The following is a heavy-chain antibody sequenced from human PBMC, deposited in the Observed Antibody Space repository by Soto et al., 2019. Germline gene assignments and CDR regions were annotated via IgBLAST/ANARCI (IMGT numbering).Heavy chain of an antibody. CDR2: ISAYDGKT. J-gene: IGHJ5*02. V-gene: IGHV1-18*01. D-gene: IGHD3-3*01. CDR3: AKDPHDFSTTYWFDP. Sequence: ASVKVSCKTSGYTFNTYGINWVRQAPGQGLELMGWISAYDGKTTYAEKFQGRVTMTTDTSTSTAYMELRSLRSDDTAIYYCAKDPHDFSTTYWFDPWGHGTPLTLSS. CDR1: GYTFNTYG.